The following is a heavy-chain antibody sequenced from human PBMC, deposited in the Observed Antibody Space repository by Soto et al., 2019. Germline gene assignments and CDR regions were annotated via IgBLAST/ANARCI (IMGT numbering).Heavy chain of an antibody. J-gene: IGHJ3*02. V-gene: IGHV3-21*01. Sequence: GGSLRLSCAASGFTFSSYSMNWVRQAPGKGLEWVSSISSSSYIYYADSVKGRFTISRDNAKNSLYLQMNSLRAEDTAVYYCTRAVAGYDAFDIWGQGTMVTVSS. CDR1: GFTFSSYS. CDR2: ISSSSYI. CDR3: TRAVAGYDAFDI. D-gene: IGHD6-19*01.